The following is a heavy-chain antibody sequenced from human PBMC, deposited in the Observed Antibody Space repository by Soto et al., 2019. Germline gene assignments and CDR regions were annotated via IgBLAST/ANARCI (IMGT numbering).Heavy chain of an antibody. Sequence: ASVKVSCKASGYTFTGYYMHWVRQAPGQGLEWMGWINPNSGGTNYAQKFQGWVTMTRDTSISTAYMELSRLRSDDTAVYYCARANGVRGPPSRPKKLMDVGGKGTTVTVSS. CDR1: GYTFTGYY. J-gene: IGHJ6*04. V-gene: IGHV1-2*04. CDR3: ARANGVRGPPSRPKKLMDV. D-gene: IGHD3-10*01. CDR2: INPNSGGT.